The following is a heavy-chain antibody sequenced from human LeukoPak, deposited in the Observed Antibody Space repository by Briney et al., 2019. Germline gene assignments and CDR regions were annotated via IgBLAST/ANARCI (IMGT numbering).Heavy chain of an antibody. J-gene: IGHJ6*02. V-gene: IGHV4-59*01. Sequence: SETLSLTCTVSGDSISSSYWSWIRQPPGKGLEWIGYIYYSGSTNYNPSLKSRVTISVDTSKNQFSLKLSSVTAADTAVYYCARGFEETTVYYYYYYGMDVWGQGTTVTVSS. D-gene: IGHD4-11*01. CDR3: ARGFEETTVYYYYYYGMDV. CDR1: GDSISSSY. CDR2: IYYSGST.